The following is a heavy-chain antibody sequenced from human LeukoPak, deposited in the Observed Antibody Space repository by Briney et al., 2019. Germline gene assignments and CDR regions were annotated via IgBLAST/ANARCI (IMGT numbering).Heavy chain of an antibody. J-gene: IGHJ6*03. V-gene: IGHV4-59*01. CDR2: IYYSGNT. CDR1: GGSITNYY. CDR3: ARGRVSSSTWYSTYYYYFYMDV. Sequence: SETLSLTCTVSGGSITNYYWSWIRQPPGKGLEWIGFIYYSGNTNYNPSLKSRVTLSADTSKNQFSLKLSSMTAADTAVYFCARGRVSSSTWYSTYYYYFYMDVWGKGTTVTVSS. D-gene: IGHD1-1*01.